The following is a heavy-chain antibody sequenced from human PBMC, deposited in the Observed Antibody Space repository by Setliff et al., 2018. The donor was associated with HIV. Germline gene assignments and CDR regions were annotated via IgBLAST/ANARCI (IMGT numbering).Heavy chain of an antibody. J-gene: IGHJ4*02. CDR3: ARDDDVIMVVVGGDY. V-gene: IGHV1-18*01. Sequence: ASVKVSCKASGYSFISHDINWVRQAPGQGLEWMGRISIYNGNVNTAPKFQGIVTMTTDTSTNTAYLELRSLRSDDTAVYYCARDDDVIMVVVGGDYWGQGTLVTVSS. CDR2: ISIYNGNV. D-gene: IGHD3-22*01. CDR1: GYSFISHD.